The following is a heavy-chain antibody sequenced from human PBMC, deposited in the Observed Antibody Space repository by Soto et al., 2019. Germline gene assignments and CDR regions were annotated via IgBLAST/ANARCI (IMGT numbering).Heavy chain of an antibody. CDR3: ARVERRGREWLRLARYYYYGMDV. Sequence: ASVKVSCKASGYTFTSYDINWVRQATGQGLEWMGWMNPNSGNTGYAQKFQGRVTMTRNTSISTAYMELSSLRSEDTAVYYCARVERRGREWLRLARYYYYGMDVWGQGTTVTVSS. CDR1: GYTFTSYD. CDR2: MNPNSGNT. V-gene: IGHV1-8*01. D-gene: IGHD5-12*01. J-gene: IGHJ6*02.